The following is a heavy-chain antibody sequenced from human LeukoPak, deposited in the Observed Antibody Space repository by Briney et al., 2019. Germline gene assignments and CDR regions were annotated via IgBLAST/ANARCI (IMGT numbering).Heavy chain of an antibody. V-gene: IGHV4-39*07. CDR2: IYYSGST. CDR1: GGSISSYY. Sequence: SETLSLTCTVSGGSISSYYWSWIRQPPGKGLEWIGSIYYSGSTYYNPSLKSRVTISVDTSKNQFSLKLSSVTAADTAVYYCACEGHPYDYVWGSYRYTFDYWGQGTLVTVSS. CDR3: ACEGHPYDYVWGSYRYTFDY. D-gene: IGHD3-16*02. J-gene: IGHJ4*02.